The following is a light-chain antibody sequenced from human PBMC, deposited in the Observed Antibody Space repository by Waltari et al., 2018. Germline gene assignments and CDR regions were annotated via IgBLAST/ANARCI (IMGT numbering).Light chain of an antibody. CDR1: QSISAW. Sequence: DIQMTQSPSTLSASVGDRVTITCRASQSISAWLAWYQQKPGKAPKPLISDASNWESGVPSRCSGSGSGTEFTLTISSLQPDDFATYYCQHYNSYSCTFGQGTKVEIK. CDR2: DAS. CDR3: QHYNSYSCT. J-gene: IGKJ1*01. V-gene: IGKV1-5*01.